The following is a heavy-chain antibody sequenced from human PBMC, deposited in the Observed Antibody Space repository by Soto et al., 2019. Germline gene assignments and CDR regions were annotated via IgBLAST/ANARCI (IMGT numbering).Heavy chain of an antibody. V-gene: IGHV3-21*01. Sequence: EVKLVESGGGLVKPGGSLRLSCAASGFTFSSYSMNWVRQAPGKGLEWVSSISSSSSYIYYADSVKGRFTISRDNAKNSLYLQMNSLRAEDTAVYYCAREGDYGDYYFDYWGQGTLVTVSS. CDR3: AREGDYGDYYFDY. CDR1: GFTFSSYS. CDR2: ISSSSSYI. J-gene: IGHJ4*02. D-gene: IGHD4-17*01.